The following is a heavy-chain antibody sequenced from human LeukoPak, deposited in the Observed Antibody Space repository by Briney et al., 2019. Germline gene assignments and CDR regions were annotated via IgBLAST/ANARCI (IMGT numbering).Heavy chain of an antibody. D-gene: IGHD3-3*01. V-gene: IGHV4-39*07. J-gene: IGHJ4*02. CDR2: IYYSGST. CDR3: ARFTIFGAVSFDY. CDR1: GGSISSSSYY. Sequence: SETLSLTCTVSGGSISSSSYYWGWIRQPPGKGLEWIGSIYYSGSTYYNPSLKSRVTISVDTSKNQFSLKLSSVTAADTAVYYCARFTIFGAVSFDYWGQGTLVTVSS.